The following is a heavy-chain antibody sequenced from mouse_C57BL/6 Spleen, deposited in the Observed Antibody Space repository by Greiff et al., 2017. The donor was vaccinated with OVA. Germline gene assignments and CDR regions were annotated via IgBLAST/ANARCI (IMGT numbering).Heavy chain of an antibody. V-gene: IGHV1-74*01. D-gene: IGHD2-4*01. CDR2: IHPSDSDT. CDR3: AILYDYDVYWYFDV. CDR1: GYTFTSYW. J-gene: IGHJ1*03. Sequence: QLQQPGAELVKPGASVKVSCKASGYTFTSYWMHWVKQRPGQGLEWIGRIHPSDSDTNYNQKFKGKATLTVDKSSSTAYIQLSSLTSEDSAVYYCAILYDYDVYWYFDVWGTGTTVTVSS.